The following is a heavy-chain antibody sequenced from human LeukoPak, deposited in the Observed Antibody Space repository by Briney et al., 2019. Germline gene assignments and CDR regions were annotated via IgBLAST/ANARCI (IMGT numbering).Heavy chain of an antibody. Sequence: GGSLRLSCAASGFTVSSNYMSWVRQAPGKGLEWVSVIYSGGSTYYADSVKGRFTIPRDNSKNTLYLQMNSLRAEDTAVYYCARDRLSDYGDHGGDYWGQGTLVTVSS. J-gene: IGHJ4*02. V-gene: IGHV3-66*02. D-gene: IGHD4-17*01. CDR2: IYSGGST. CDR1: GFTVSSNY. CDR3: ARDRLSDYGDHGGDY.